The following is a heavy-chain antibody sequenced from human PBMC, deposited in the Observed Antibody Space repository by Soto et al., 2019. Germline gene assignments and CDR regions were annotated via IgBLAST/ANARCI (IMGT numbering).Heavy chain of an antibody. Sequence: SVKVSCKASGGTFSSYAISWVRQAPGQGLEWMGGIIPIFGTANYAQKFQGRVTITADKSTSTAYMELSSLRSEDTAVYYCARVGCSSTSCYLNPYNWFDPWGQGTLVTVSS. CDR2: IIPIFGTA. V-gene: IGHV1-69*06. J-gene: IGHJ5*02. CDR1: GGTFSSYA. D-gene: IGHD2-2*01. CDR3: ARVGCSSTSCYLNPYNWFDP.